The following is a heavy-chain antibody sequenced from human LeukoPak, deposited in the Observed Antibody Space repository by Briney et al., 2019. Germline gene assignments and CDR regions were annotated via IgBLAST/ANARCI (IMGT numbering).Heavy chain of an antibody. CDR1: GFSFSSYT. V-gene: IGHV3-21*01. CDR2: ISSSSTYI. CDR3: ARENCPGCRGPYHY. J-gene: IGHJ4*02. Sequence: TGGSLRLSCAVSGFSFSSYTMNWVRQAPGKGLEWVSSISSSSTYIYYADSVKGRFTISSDNAKNSLHLQMNSLRAEDTAVYYRARENCPGCRGPYHYWGQGTLVTVSS. D-gene: IGHD3-16*02.